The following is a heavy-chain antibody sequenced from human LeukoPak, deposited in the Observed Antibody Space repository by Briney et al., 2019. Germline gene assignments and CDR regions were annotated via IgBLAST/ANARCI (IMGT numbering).Heavy chain of an antibody. D-gene: IGHD6-19*01. J-gene: IGHJ3*02. CDR2: MSWSGSNI. CDR3: ARDVSTGIAVAPDAFDI. V-gene: IGHV3-9*01. Sequence: GGSLRLSCAASGFTFDDYGMHWVRQAPGKGLEWVSGMSWSGSNIAYADSVKGRFTISRDNAKNSLYLQMNSLRAEDTAVYYCARDVSTGIAVAPDAFDIWGQGTMVTVSS. CDR1: GFTFDDYG.